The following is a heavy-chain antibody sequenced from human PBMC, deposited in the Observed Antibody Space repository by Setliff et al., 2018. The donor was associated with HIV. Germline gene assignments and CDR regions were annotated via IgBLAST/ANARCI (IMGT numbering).Heavy chain of an antibody. Sequence: KPSETLSLTCDVSGFSISSRYYWGWIRQSPGKGLEWIGNIYHTGSSYYNPSLNDRATISLDTSKNQFSLKLSSVIAADTAVYYCARIFGDQGYYYGMDVWGQGTTVTVSS. CDR1: GFSISSRYY. V-gene: IGHV4-38-2*01. D-gene: IGHD3-3*01. CDR2: IYHTGSS. J-gene: IGHJ6*02. CDR3: ARIFGDQGYYYGMDV.